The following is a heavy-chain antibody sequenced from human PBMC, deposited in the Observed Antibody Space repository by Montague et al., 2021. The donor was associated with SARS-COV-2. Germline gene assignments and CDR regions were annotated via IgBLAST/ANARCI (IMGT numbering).Heavy chain of an antibody. CDR3: AGDSSGGRVGWFDY. V-gene: IGHV4-39*01. J-gene: IGHJ4*02. CDR1: GGSISSSSYN. D-gene: IGHD6-19*01. CDR2: NCYSGST. Sequence: SETLSLTCTVSGGSISSSSYNWGWNRQPPGKGLESIGSNCYSGSTYYNLSLKSRVTISVDTSKNQFSLKLNTVTAAGTAVYYCAGDSSGGRVGWFDYWGQGTLVTVSS.